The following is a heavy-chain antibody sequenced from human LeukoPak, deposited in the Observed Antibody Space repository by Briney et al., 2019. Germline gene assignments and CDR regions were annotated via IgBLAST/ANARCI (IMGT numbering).Heavy chain of an antibody. CDR1: GFAFSAYE. V-gene: IGHV3-48*03. CDR2: ISGTDTTT. Sequence: AGGSLRLSCAASGFAFSAYEMNWVRQAPGKGLEWVSYISGTDTTTYYADSVKGRFTISRDNARNSLYLQMNSLRAEATALYYCTTLGYHLDSWGQGTLVTVSS. CDR3: TTLGYHLDS. J-gene: IGHJ4*02. D-gene: IGHD3-22*01.